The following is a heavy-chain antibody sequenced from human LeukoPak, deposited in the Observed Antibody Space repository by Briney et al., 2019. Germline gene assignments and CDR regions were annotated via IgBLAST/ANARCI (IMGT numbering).Heavy chain of an antibody. J-gene: IGHJ4*02. CDR2: ISYDGSNK. V-gene: IGHV3-30*04. Sequence: GSLRLSCAASGLTFSSYAMHWVRQAPGKGLEWVAVISYDGSNKYYADSVKGRFTISRDNSKNTLYLQMNSLRAEDTAVYYCAKDLPGLVYWGQGTLVTVSS. CDR3: AKDLPGLVY. D-gene: IGHD2-8*02. CDR1: GLTFSSYA.